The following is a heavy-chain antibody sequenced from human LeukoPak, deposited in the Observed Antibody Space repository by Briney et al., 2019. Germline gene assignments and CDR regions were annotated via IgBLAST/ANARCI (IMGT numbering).Heavy chain of an antibody. CDR2: IYYSGST. D-gene: IGHD1-26*01. CDR1: GRSISSYY. V-gene: IGHV4-59*01. CDR3: ARDPSRGGASFDN. Sequence: SSETLSLTCTVSGRSISSYYWSWIRQPPGKGLEWIGYIYYSGSTNYNPSLKSRVTISVDTSKNQFSLKLSSVTAADTVVYYCARDPSRGGASFDNWGQGTMVTVSS. J-gene: IGHJ4*02.